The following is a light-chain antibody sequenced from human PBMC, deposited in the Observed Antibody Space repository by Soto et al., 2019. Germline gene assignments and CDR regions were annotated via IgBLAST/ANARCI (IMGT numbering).Light chain of an antibody. J-gene: IGKJ1*01. V-gene: IGKV3-20*01. Sequence: DIVLTQSPGTLSLSPGERATLSCRSSQSVSSNYLAWYQQKPDQAPRLVIYDVSGKANGIPDRFSGSGSGTAFTLTISRLEPEDSAVYYCQQYGSSPTFGQGTKVEIK. CDR1: QSVSSNY. CDR2: DVS. CDR3: QQYGSSPT.